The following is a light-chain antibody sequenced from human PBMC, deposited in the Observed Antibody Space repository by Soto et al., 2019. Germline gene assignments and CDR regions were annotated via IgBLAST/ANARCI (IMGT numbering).Light chain of an antibody. V-gene: IGKV3-11*01. J-gene: IGKJ2*02. Sequence: EIVLTQSPATLSLSPGERATLACRASQSVGSYLAWYQHKPGQAPRLLIHDASNRATGIPARFSGSGSGTDFTLTISSLEPEDSAVYYCQQRSNWPRGTFRQGTKLEIK. CDR2: DAS. CDR1: QSVGSY. CDR3: QQRSNWPRGT.